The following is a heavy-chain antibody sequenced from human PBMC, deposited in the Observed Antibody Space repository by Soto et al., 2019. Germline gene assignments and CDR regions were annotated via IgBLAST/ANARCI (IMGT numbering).Heavy chain of an antibody. Sequence: EVQLVESGGGLVKPGGSLRLSCVASGFTFSTYNMNWVRQAPGKGLEWVSSISNTSNNIYQPDSVKGRFTISRDNAKNAVYLQMDSLRAEDAAGYYCTGAQQSTTDYCDYWGQGTLVTVS. CDR2: ISNTSNNI. CDR1: GFTFSTYN. CDR3: TGAQQSTTDYCDY. V-gene: IGHV3-21*01. D-gene: IGHD5-12*01. J-gene: IGHJ4*02.